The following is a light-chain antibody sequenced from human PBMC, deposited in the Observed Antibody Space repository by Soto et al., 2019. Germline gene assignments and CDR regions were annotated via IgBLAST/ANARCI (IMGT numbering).Light chain of an antibody. CDR1: QYITSY. J-gene: IGKJ4*01. Sequence: ENVLTQSPATLSLSPGERATLSCRASQYITSYLAWYQQKPGQAPRLLIYEASNRATGIPARFSGSGSGTDFILTISSLVPEAFAVYYCQQRGTFGGGTKVEI. CDR3: QQRGT. CDR2: EAS. V-gene: IGKV3-11*01.